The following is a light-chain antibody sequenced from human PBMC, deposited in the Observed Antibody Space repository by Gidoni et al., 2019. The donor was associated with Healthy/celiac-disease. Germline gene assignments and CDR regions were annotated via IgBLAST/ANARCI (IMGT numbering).Light chain of an antibody. Sequence: DIQLTQSPSFLSASVGDRVTITCRASQGIRSCLAWYQQKPGKAPKHLIYAASTLQSGVPSRFSGCGSGTEFSLTISSLQPEDFATYYCQQLNSYPLTFXXXTKVEIK. CDR3: QQLNSYPLT. CDR2: AAS. J-gene: IGKJ1*01. CDR1: QGIRSC. V-gene: IGKV1-9*01.